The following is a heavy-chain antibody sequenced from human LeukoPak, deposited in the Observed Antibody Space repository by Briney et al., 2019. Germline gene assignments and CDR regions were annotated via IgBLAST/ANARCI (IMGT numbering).Heavy chain of an antibody. CDR1: GFTFSSYW. D-gene: IGHD3-16*01. CDR3: ARAHYDSVPGDYYMDV. Sequence: GGSLRLSCAASGFTFSSYWMHWVRQAPGKGLVWVSRINSDGSSTSYADSVKGRFTISRDNAKNTLYLQMNSLRAEDTAVYYCARAHYDSVPGDYYMDVWGKGTTVTVSS. CDR2: INSDGSST. J-gene: IGHJ6*03. V-gene: IGHV3-74*01.